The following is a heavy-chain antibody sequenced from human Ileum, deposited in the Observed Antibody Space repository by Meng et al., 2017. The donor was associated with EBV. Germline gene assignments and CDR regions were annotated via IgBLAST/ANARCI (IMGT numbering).Heavy chain of an antibody. CDR3: ASFPPPGKQWLVTDY. D-gene: IGHD6-19*01. Sequence: QVQLQEAGPGLVKPSGTLSLTCAVAGGSISSSNWWSWVRQPPGKGLEWIGEIYHSGSTNYNPSLKSRVTISVDKSKNQFSLKLSSVTAADTAVYYCASFPPPGKQWLVTDYWGQGTLVTVSS. CDR2: IYHSGST. CDR1: GGSISSSNW. V-gene: IGHV4-4*02. J-gene: IGHJ4*02.